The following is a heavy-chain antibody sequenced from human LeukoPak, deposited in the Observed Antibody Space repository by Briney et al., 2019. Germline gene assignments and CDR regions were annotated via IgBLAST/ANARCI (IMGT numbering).Heavy chain of an antibody. Sequence: ASVKVSCKASEYSFTGYFMHWVRQAPGQGLEWMGWINPDSCGTKYAQKFQGRVTMARDTSTSTAYMELSGLTSHDTAVYYCPRFAVVITNDYWGQGTLVTVSS. CDR1: EYSFTGYF. J-gene: IGHJ4*02. D-gene: IGHD3-10*01. CDR2: INPDSCGT. CDR3: PRFAVVITNDY. V-gene: IGHV1-2*02.